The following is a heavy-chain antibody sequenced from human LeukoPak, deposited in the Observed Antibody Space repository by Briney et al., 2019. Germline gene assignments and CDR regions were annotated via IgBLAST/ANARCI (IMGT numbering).Heavy chain of an antibody. V-gene: IGHV4-59*01. CDR1: GGSISSYY. J-gene: IGHJ6*03. CDR3: ARDGGGSYYGYYYYYMDV. D-gene: IGHD1-26*01. Sequence: SETLSLTCTVSGGSISSYYWSWIRQPPGKGLEWIGYIYYSGSTSYNPSLKSRVTISVDTSKNQFSLKLSSVTAADTAVYYCARDGGGSYYGYYYYYMDVWGKGTTVTISS. CDR2: IYYSGST.